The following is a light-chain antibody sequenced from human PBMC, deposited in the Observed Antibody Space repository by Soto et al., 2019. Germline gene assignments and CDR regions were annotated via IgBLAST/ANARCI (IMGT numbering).Light chain of an antibody. J-gene: IGLJ2*01. CDR1: SSDVGGYNY. CDR3: SSYTSSSTAV. CDR2: DVS. V-gene: IGLV2-14*01. Sequence: QSALTQPASVSGSPGQSITISCTGTSSDVGGYNYVSWYQQHPGKAPKLMIYDVSNRPSGVSNRFSGSKSGNTASRTISGLQVEDEADYYCSSYTSSSTAVFGGGTKLTVL.